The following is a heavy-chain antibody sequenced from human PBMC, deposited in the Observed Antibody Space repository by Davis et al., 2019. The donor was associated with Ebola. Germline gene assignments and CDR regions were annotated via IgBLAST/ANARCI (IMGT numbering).Heavy chain of an antibody. D-gene: IGHD2-15*01. J-gene: IGHJ4*02. Sequence: PGGSLRLSCAASGFTFSNAWMSWVRQAPGKGLEWVGRIKSKTDGGTTDYAAPVKGRFTITRDDSKNTLYLQMNSLRAEDTAVYYCAKDAGSGMLLYYFDYWGQGTLVTVSS. V-gene: IGHV3-15*01. CDR1: GFTFSNAW. CDR2: IKSKTDGGTT. CDR3: AKDAGSGMLLYYFDY.